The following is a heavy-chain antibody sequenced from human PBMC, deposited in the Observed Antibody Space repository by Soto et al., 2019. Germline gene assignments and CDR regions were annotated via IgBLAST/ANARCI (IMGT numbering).Heavy chain of an antibody. D-gene: IGHD3-10*01. V-gene: IGHV4-34*01. CDR1: GGSFSGYY. CDR3: ARAAFGPGFYSMDV. Sequence: QVQLQQWGAGPLKPSETLSLTCAVYGGSFSGYYWIWIRQPPGKGLEWIGEITHSGSTNYNPSMKRRVTISVDTSQTQFSLKRTSVTAADPAVYYCARAAFGPGFYSMDVWGKGTTVTVSS. CDR2: ITHSGST. J-gene: IGHJ6*03.